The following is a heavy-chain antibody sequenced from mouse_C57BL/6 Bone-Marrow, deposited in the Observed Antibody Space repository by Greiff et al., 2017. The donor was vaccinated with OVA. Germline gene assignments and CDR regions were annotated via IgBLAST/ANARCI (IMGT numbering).Heavy chain of an antibody. CDR1: GYSFTGYF. V-gene: IGHV1-20*01. J-gene: IGHJ4*01. Sequence: DVQLQESGPELVKPGDSVKISCKASGYSFTGYFMNWVMQSHGKSLEWIGRINPYNGDTFYNQKFKGKATLTVDKSSSTAHMELRSLTSEDSAVYYCAIYDYDHYYAMDYWGQGTSVTVSS. CDR3: AIYDYDHYYAMDY. D-gene: IGHD2-4*01. CDR2: INPYNGDT.